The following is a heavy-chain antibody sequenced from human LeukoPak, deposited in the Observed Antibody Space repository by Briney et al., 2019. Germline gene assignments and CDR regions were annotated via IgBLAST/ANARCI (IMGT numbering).Heavy chain of an antibody. CDR2: IIPIFGTA. J-gene: IGHJ4*02. Sequence: ASVKVSCKASGGTFSGYAISWVRQAPGQGLEWMGRIIPIFGTANYAQKFQGRVTITTDESTSTAYMELSSLRSEDTAVYYCARGGDYYDSSGLDYWGQGTLVTVSS. CDR1: GGTFSGYA. D-gene: IGHD3-22*01. V-gene: IGHV1-69*05. CDR3: ARGGDYYDSSGLDY.